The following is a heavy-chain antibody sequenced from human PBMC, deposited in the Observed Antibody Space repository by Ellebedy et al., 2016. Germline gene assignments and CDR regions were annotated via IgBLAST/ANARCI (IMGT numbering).Heavy chain of an antibody. CDR2: ISYDGSNE. J-gene: IGHJ6*02. CDR1: RITFSSYD. Sequence: GGSLRLXXAASRITFSSYDMHWVRQAPGKGLEWVAAISYDGSNEYYGDSVKGRFSISRDNSKNTLYLQMNSLRVEDAAVYYCAKVYHYGSRRYSENYYYGLDVWGQGTTVTVSS. CDR3: AKVYHYGSRRYSENYYYGLDV. D-gene: IGHD3-10*01. V-gene: IGHV3-30*18.